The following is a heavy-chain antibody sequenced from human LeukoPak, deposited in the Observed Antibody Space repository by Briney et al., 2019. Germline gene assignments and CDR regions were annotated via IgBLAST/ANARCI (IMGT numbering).Heavy chain of an antibody. CDR1: GFTFTNYG. Sequence: GGSLRLSCATSGFTFTNYGMNWVRQAPGKGLEWVSAISGSGGSTYYADSVKGRFTISRDNSKNTLYLQMNSLRAEDTAVYYCAKAWGYYYYGMDVWGQGTTVTVSS. J-gene: IGHJ6*02. D-gene: IGHD1-26*01. V-gene: IGHV3-23*01. CDR2: ISGSGGST. CDR3: AKAWGYYYYGMDV.